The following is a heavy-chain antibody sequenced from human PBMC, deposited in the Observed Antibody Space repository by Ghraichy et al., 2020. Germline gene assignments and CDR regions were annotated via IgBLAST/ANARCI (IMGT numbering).Heavy chain of an antibody. CDR2: INPNSGGT. V-gene: IGHV1-2*04. D-gene: IGHD3-3*01. CDR1: GYTFTGYY. Sequence: ASVKVSCKASGYTFTGYYMHWVRQAPGQGLEWMGWINPNSGGTNYAQKFQGWVTMTRDTSISTAYMELSRLRSDDTAVYYCARGGYYPVPAYGMDVWGQGTTVTVSS. J-gene: IGHJ6*02. CDR3: ARGGYYPVPAYGMDV.